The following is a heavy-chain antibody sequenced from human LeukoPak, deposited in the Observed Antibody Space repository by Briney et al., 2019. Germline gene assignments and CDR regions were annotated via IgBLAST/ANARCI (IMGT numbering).Heavy chain of an antibody. D-gene: IGHD6-13*01. V-gene: IGHV1-2*06. CDR1: GYTFTGYH. J-gene: IGHJ4*02. CDR3: ARDQGSLTRSWYTGY. Sequence: ASVKVSCKASGYTFTGYHIHWVRQAPGQGLGWMGRINPYSGDTNFAQKFQGRVTMTRDTSITTAYMDLSSLTPDDTAVYFCARDQGSLTRSWYTGYWGQGTQVTVS. CDR2: INPYSGDT.